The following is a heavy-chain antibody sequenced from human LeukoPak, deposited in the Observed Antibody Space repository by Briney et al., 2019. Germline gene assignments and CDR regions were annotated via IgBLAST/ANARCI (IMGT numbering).Heavy chain of an antibody. CDR3: AKYSSSWYSGFFDY. CDR1: GFTFSSYA. Sequence: GGSLRLSCAASGFTFSSYAMSWVRQAPGKGLGWVSAISGSGGSTYYADSVKGRFTISRDNSKNTLYLQMNSLRAADTAVYYCAKYSSSWYSGFFDYWGQGTLVTVSS. CDR2: ISGSGGST. J-gene: IGHJ4*02. D-gene: IGHD6-13*01. V-gene: IGHV3-23*01.